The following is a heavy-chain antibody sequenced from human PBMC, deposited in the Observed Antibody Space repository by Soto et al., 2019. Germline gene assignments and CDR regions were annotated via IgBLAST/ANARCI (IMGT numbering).Heavy chain of an antibody. CDR1: GFTFDDYA. J-gene: IGHJ6*02. V-gene: IGHV3-9*01. CDR2: ISWNSGSI. CDR3: AKDRGYCSSTSCPSGMDV. Sequence: GGSLRLSCAASGFTFDDYAMHWVRQAPGKGLECVSGISWNSGSIGYADSVKGRFTISRDNAKNSLYLQMNSLRAEDTALYYCAKDRGYCSSTSCPSGMDVWGQGTTVTVS. D-gene: IGHD2-2*01.